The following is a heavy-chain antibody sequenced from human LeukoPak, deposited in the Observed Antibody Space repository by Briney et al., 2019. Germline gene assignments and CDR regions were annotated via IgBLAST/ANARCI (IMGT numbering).Heavy chain of an antibody. CDR2: INHSGST. D-gene: IGHD3-22*01. Sequence: SETLSLTCAVYGGSFSGYYWGWIRQPPGKGLEWIGEINHSGSTNYNPSLKSRVTISVDTSMNQFSLKLSSVTAADTAVYYCARGYYDSSGLYGYWGQGTLVTVSS. CDR1: GGSFSGYY. V-gene: IGHV4-34*01. J-gene: IGHJ4*02. CDR3: ARGYYDSSGLYGY.